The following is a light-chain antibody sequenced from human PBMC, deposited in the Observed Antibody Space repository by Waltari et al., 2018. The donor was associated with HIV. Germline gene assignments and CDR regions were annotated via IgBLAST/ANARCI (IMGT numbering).Light chain of an antibody. CDR1: QSVDSN. Sequence: EIVMTQSPATLSVSPGERATLSCRASQSVDSNVAWYQQKPGPAPRLLIYGASTRATAIPARFTGSGSGTDFTLTITNLQSEDFAIYYCQQYNDWQPYTFGQGTKLEIK. CDR3: QQYNDWQPYT. V-gene: IGKV3-15*01. J-gene: IGKJ2*01. CDR2: GAS.